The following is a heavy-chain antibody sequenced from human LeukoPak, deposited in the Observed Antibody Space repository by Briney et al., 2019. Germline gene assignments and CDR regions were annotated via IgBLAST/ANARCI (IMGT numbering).Heavy chain of an antibody. J-gene: IGHJ4*02. Sequence: ASVKVSCKASGYTFTAYYIHWVRQDPGQGLEWMRWISPYTGGTNYAQKFQGRVTITQDRSSNTVYMDLNRLTSDDTALYYCVRDHNSENWGSLGKWGQGTLVTVSS. V-gene: IGHV1-2*02. D-gene: IGHD7-27*01. CDR2: ISPYTGGT. CDR3: VRDHNSENWGSLGK. CDR1: GYTFTAYY.